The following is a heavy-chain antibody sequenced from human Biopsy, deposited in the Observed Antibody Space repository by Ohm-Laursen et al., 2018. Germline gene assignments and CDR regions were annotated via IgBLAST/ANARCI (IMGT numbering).Heavy chain of an antibody. Sequence: SETLSLTCTVSGGSISSYYWSWIRQPPGKGLECIGYIYYSGSTNYSPSLKSRVTMSVDTSKYQFSLKLSSVTAADTAVYYCARLWGGYHFHGMDVWGQGTTVTVSS. V-gene: IGHV4-59*08. D-gene: IGHD3-10*01. CDR2: IYYSGST. CDR3: ARLWGGYHFHGMDV. J-gene: IGHJ6*02. CDR1: GGSISSYY.